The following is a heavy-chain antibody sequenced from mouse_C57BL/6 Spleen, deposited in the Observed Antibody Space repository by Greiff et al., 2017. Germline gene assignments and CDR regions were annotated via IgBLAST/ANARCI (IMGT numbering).Heavy chain of an antibody. V-gene: IGHV5-4*03. CDR2: ISDGGSYT. CDR1: GFTFSSYA. J-gene: IGHJ2*01. CDR3: ARGGDGFNFDY. Sequence: DVKLVESGGGLVKPGGSLKLSCAASGFTFSSYAMSWVRQTPEKRLEWVATISDGGSYTYYPDNVKGRFTISRDNAKNNLYLQMSHLKSEDTAMYYCARGGDGFNFDYWGQGTTLTVSS. D-gene: IGHD2-3*01.